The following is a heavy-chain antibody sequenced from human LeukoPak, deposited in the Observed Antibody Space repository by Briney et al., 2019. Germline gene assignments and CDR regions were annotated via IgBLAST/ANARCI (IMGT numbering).Heavy chain of an antibody. V-gene: IGHV3-53*01. CDR3: SRGIRLDFDY. Sequence: PGGSLRLSCAAPGFTVISNYITWGRQPPGKGLEWGSVIDNGGRTYYADAVKGRFAISRDNSKNSLYLQMNSLRAEDTAVYYCSRGIRLDFDYWGQGALVTVSS. J-gene: IGHJ4*02. CDR2: IDNGGRT. CDR1: GFTVISNY. D-gene: IGHD6-19*01.